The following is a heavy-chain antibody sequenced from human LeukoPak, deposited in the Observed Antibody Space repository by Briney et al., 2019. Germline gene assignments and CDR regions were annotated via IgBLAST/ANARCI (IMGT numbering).Heavy chain of an antibody. V-gene: IGHV1-69*01. CDR1: GGTSSSYA. Sequence: SVKVSCKASGGTSSSYAISWVRQAPGQGLEWMGGIIPIFGTANYAQKFQGRVTITADESTSTAYMELSSLRSEDMAVYYCAREAERDLYYFDYWGQGTLVTVSS. CDR3: AREAERDLYYFDY. CDR2: IIPIFGTA. D-gene: IGHD1-1*01. J-gene: IGHJ4*02.